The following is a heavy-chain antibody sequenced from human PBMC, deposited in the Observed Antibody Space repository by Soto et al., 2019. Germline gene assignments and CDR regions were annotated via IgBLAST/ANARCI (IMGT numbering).Heavy chain of an antibody. CDR1: GFTFSSYS. CDR3: GTWRGSSWFDY. CDR2: IFSSDSSA. D-gene: IGHD2-2*01. J-gene: IGHJ4*02. Sequence: PGESLQISCTASGFTFSSYSLGWVRHMPGKGLQWMGNIFSSDSSAKYSPSFVGQVTISVDRSINTAYLQWSSLKASDTAIYYCGTWRGSSWFDYWGPGTLVTVSS. V-gene: IGHV5-51*01.